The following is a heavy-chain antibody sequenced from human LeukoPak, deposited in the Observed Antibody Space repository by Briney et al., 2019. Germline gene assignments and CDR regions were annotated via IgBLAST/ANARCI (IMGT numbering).Heavy chain of an antibody. CDR3: AREEGDIDAFDI. D-gene: IGHD2-21*01. CDR2: IWYDGSNK. J-gene: IGHJ3*02. CDR1: GFTFSSYG. Sequence: GGSLRLSCAASGFTFSSYGMHWVRQAPGKGLEWVAVIWYDGSNKYYADSVKGRFTISRDNSKNTLYLQMNSLRAEDTAVYYCAREEGDIDAFDIWGQGTMVTVSS. V-gene: IGHV3-33*01.